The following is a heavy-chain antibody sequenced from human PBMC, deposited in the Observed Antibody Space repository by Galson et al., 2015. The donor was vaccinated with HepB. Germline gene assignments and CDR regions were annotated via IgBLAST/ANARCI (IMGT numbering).Heavy chain of an antibody. CDR3: ARGRDIVVVVAAPPVDWFDP. V-gene: IGHV1-3*01. Sequence: SVKVSCKASGYTFTSYATHWVRQAPGQRLEWMGWINAGNGNTKYSQKFQGRVTITRDTSASTAYMELSSLRSEDTAVYYCARGRDIVVVVAAPPVDWFDPWGQGTLVTVSS. CDR1: GYTFTSYA. CDR2: INAGNGNT. D-gene: IGHD2-15*01. J-gene: IGHJ5*02.